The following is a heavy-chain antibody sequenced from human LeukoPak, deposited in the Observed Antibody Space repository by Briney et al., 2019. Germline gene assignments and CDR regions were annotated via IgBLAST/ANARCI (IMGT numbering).Heavy chain of an antibody. J-gene: IGHJ4*02. CDR2: IYYTGST. Sequence: PSETLSLTCTVSGYSISSGYYWSWIRQPPGKGLEWIGSIYYTGSTNYNPSLKSRVTISVDTSKNQFSLKLSPVTAAETAVYYCARENGYNYDYWGQGTLVTVSS. CDR1: GYSISSGYY. CDR3: ARENGYNYDY. D-gene: IGHD5-24*01. V-gene: IGHV4-61*01.